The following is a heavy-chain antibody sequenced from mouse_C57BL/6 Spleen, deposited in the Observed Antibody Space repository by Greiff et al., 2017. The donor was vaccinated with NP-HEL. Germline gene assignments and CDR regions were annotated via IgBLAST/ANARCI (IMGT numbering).Heavy chain of an antibody. J-gene: IGHJ3*01. CDR1: GYTFTSYW. CDR3: ARHDVAWFAY. V-gene: IGHV1-69*01. Sequence: VQLQQPGAELVMPGASVKLSCKASGYTFTSYWKHWVKQRPGQGLEWIGEIDPSDSYTNYNQKFKGKSTLTVDKSSSTSYMKLSSLTSEDSAVYSCARHDVAWFAYWGQGTLVTVSA. CDR2: IDPSDSYT.